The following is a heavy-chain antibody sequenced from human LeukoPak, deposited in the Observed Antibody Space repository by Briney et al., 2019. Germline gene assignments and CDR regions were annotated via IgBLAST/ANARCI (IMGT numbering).Heavy chain of an antibody. CDR1: GGSISSYY. D-gene: IGHD2-15*01. J-gene: IGHJ3*02. CDR3: AREVAGGAFDI. CDR2: IYYSGST. V-gene: IGHV4-59*01. Sequence: NPSETLSLTCTVSGGSISSYYWSWIRQPPGKGLEWIGYIYYSGSTNYNPSLKSRVTISVDTSKNQFSLKLSSVTAADTAVYYCAREVAGGAFDIWGQGTMVTVSS.